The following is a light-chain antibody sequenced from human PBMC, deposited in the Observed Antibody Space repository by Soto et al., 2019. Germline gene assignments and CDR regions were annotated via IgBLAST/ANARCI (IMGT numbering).Light chain of an antibody. Sequence: EIVVTQSPTTLALSPGGRCTLSCRASQSVSSYLAWYQQKPGQAPRLLIYDTSNRATGIPASFSGSESATDFTLTISSLETQDFAVYYCQQRSNWPPITFGQGTRLEIK. CDR3: QQRSNWPPIT. CDR2: DTS. J-gene: IGKJ5*01. CDR1: QSVSSY. V-gene: IGKV3-11*01.